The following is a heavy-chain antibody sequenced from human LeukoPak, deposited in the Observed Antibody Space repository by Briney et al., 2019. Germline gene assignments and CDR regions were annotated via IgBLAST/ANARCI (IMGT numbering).Heavy chain of an antibody. CDR2: IRYEGDEE. CDR1: GFTFSVYG. D-gene: IGHD3-10*02. J-gene: IGHJ4*02. V-gene: IGHV3-30*02. Sequence: GGSLRLSCAASGFTFSVYGMHWVRQAPGKGLEWVSFIRYEGDEEYSADSVKGRFTISRDTTKKTLCLAMNSLRAEETAVYYCAKDLIRARLCGESWGQGTLVTVSS. CDR3: AKDLIRARLCGES.